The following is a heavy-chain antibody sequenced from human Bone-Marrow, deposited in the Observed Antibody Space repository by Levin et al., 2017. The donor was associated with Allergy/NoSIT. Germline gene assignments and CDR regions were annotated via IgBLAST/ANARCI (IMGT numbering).Heavy chain of an antibody. CDR1: GGSISSDDYY. V-gene: IGHV4-30-4*01. CDR2: IFHRGTT. Sequence: SETLSLTCTVSGGSISSDDYYWSWIRQPPGKGLEWIGYIFHRGTTYYNASLESRVSISLDTSKTQFSLKLTSVTAADTAVYYCARDWDPVSGGPATMGGMDVWGQGTTVIVSS. CDR3: ARDWDPVSGGPATMGGMDV. D-gene: IGHD2-15*01. J-gene: IGHJ6*02.